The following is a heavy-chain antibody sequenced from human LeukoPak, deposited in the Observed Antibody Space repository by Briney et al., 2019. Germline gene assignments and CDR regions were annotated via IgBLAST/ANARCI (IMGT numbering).Heavy chain of an antibody. Sequence: PGGSLRLSCAASGFTFSSYGMNWVRQAPGKGLEWVSYISSSSSTIYYADSVKGRFTISRDNAKNSLYLQMNSLRAEDTAVYYCARDRHYDSSGSSFFDYWGQGTLVTVSS. V-gene: IGHV3-48*01. CDR1: GFTFSSYG. CDR3: ARDRHYDSSGSSFFDY. D-gene: IGHD3-22*01. J-gene: IGHJ4*02. CDR2: ISSSSSTI.